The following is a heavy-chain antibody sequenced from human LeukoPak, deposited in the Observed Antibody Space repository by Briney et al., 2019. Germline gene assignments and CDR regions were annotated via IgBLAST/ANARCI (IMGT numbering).Heavy chain of an antibody. J-gene: IGHJ4*02. V-gene: IGHV1-46*01. Sequence: ASVKVSCKASGYTFTSYYLHWVRQAPGQGLEWMGIINPSDGSASYAQKFQGRVTMDRDTTTSTVYMELSSLRSEDTAVYYCARLLNYYGSSGYYQYYFDYWGQGTLVTVSS. CDR1: GYTFTSYY. D-gene: IGHD3-22*01. CDR3: ARLLNYYGSSGYYQYYFDY. CDR2: INPSDGSA.